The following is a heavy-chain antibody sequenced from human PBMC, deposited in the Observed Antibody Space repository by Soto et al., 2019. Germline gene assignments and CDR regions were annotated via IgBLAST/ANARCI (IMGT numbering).Heavy chain of an antibody. Sequence: SVKVSCKASGGTFSSYTISWVRQAPGQGLEWMGRIIHILGIANYAQKFQGRVTITADKSTSTAYMELSSLRSEDTAVYYCARDRLGYCSSTSCSHFDYWGQGTLVTVSS. J-gene: IGHJ4*02. CDR3: ARDRLGYCSSTSCSHFDY. V-gene: IGHV1-69*04. D-gene: IGHD2-2*01. CDR1: GGTFSSYT. CDR2: IIHILGIA.